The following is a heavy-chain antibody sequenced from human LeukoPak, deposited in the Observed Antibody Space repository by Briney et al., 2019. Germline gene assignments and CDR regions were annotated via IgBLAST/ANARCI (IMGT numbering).Heavy chain of an antibody. V-gene: IGHV4-39*07. J-gene: IGHJ3*02. Sequence: SETLSLTCTVSGGSISSSSYYWGWIRQPPGKGLEWIGEINHSGSTNYNPSLKSRVTISVDTSKNQFSLKLSSVTAADTAVYYCARTLSYGYNRIDIWGQGTMVTVSS. CDR3: ARTLSYGYNRIDI. D-gene: IGHD5-24*01. CDR1: GGSISSSSYY. CDR2: INHSGST.